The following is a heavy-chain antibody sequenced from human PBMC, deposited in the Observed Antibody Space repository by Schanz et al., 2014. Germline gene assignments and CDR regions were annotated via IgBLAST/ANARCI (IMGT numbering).Heavy chain of an antibody. CDR2: IYDSGNT. Sequence: VQLVESGGGLAQPGGSLRLSCAASGITFSGYSMNWIRQHPGKGLEWIGYIYDSGNTYYNPSLKSRVTMSIDTSENQFSLNLRSVTGADTAVYYCARLVGPSFYYGMDVWGQGTTVTVSS. V-gene: IGHV4-31*02. CDR3: ARLVGPSFYYGMDV. CDR1: GITFSGYS. J-gene: IGHJ6*02. D-gene: IGHD2-15*01.